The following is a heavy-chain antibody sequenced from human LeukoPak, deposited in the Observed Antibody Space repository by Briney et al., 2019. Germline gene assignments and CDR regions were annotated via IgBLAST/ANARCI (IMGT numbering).Heavy chain of an antibody. V-gene: IGHV3-33*01. Sequence: GGSLRLSCAASGFTFSSYGMHWVRQAPGKGLEWVAVIWYDGSNKYYADSVKGRFTISRDNSKNTLYLQMNSLRAEDTAVYYCARGGAVAGVPFDYWGQGTLVTVSS. CDR1: GFTFSSYG. D-gene: IGHD6-19*01. CDR2: IWYDGSNK. CDR3: ARGGAVAGVPFDY. J-gene: IGHJ4*02.